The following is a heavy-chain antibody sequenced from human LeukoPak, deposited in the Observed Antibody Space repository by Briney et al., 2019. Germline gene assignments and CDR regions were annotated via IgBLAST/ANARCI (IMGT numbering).Heavy chain of an antibody. J-gene: IGHJ5*02. D-gene: IGHD6-13*01. CDR2: ISAYNGNT. CDR3: ARSKRASSWASSGWFDP. Sequence: ASVKVSCKASGYTFTSYGISWARQAPGQGLEWMGWISAYNGNTNYAQKLQGRVTMTTDTSTSTAYMELRSLRSDDTAVYYCARSKRASSWASSGWFDPWGQGTLVTVSS. V-gene: IGHV1-18*01. CDR1: GYTFTSYG.